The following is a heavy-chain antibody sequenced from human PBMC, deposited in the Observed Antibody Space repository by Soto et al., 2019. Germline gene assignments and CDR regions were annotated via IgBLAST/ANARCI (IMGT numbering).Heavy chain of an antibody. V-gene: IGHV3-9*01. Sequence: EVQLVESGGGLVQPGRSLRLSCAASGFIFDDFGMHWVRQAPGQGLEWVSGVTWNSGNIDYADSVKGRFTITRDNAKNSLYLQMNGLRGEDTALYYCAKDRYGSLEGGMDVWGQGTTVTVSS. D-gene: IGHD1-26*01. CDR3: AKDRYGSLEGGMDV. CDR1: GFIFDDFG. CDR2: VTWNSGNI. J-gene: IGHJ6*02.